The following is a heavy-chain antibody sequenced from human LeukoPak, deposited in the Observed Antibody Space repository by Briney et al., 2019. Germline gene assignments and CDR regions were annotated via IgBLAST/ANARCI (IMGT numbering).Heavy chain of an antibody. J-gene: IGHJ4*02. D-gene: IGHD3-10*01. V-gene: IGHV1-18*01. CDR3: ARSAMVRGATPGDY. Sequence: ASVKVSCKASGYIFTSYGISWVRQAPGQGLEWMGWISAYNGNTNYAQKLQGRVTMTTDTSTSTAYMELRSLRSDDTAVYYCARSAMVRGATPGDYWGQGTLVTVSS. CDR1: GYIFTSYG. CDR2: ISAYNGNT.